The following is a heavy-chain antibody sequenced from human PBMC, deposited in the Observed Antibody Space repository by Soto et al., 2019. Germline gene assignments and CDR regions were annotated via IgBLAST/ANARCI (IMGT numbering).Heavy chain of an antibody. Sequence: GGSLRLSCAASGLIFNRYWMHWVRHAPGKGLVWVSHINTDGTNSNYADSVKGRFTISRDNAKSTLFLQMNSLRDEDTAVYYCAREFCSGGNCYTYYFDPWGQGIPVTVSS. D-gene: IGHD2-15*01. J-gene: IGHJ5*02. V-gene: IGHV3-74*01. CDR2: INTDGTNS. CDR3: AREFCSGGNCYTYYFDP. CDR1: GLIFNRYW.